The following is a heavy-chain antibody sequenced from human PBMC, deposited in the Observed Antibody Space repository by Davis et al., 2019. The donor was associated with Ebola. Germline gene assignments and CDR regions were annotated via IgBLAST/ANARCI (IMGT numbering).Heavy chain of an antibody. Sequence: GESLKISCKASGYSFATYWIGWVRQVPGKGLEWMGRIDPSDSYTNYSPSFQGHVTISADKSISTAYLQWSSLKASDTAMYYCARHFRMTTNAFDYWGQGTLVTVSS. J-gene: IGHJ4*02. D-gene: IGHD4-17*01. CDR3: ARHFRMTTNAFDY. V-gene: IGHV5-10-1*01. CDR2: IDPSDSYT. CDR1: GYSFATYW.